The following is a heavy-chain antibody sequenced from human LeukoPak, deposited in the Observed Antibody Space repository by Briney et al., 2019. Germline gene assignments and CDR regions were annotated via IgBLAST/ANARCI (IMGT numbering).Heavy chain of an antibody. V-gene: IGHV4-38-2*01. D-gene: IGHD1-26*01. Sequence: SETLSLTCAVSGYSISSGYYWGWIRQPPGKGLEWLGSIYHSGSTYYNPSLKSRVTISVDTSKNQFSLKLSSVTAADTAVYYCARHSAGKDYYYYMDVWGKGTTVTVSS. CDR3: ARHSAGKDYYYYMDV. CDR1: GYSISSGYY. CDR2: IYHSGST. J-gene: IGHJ6*03.